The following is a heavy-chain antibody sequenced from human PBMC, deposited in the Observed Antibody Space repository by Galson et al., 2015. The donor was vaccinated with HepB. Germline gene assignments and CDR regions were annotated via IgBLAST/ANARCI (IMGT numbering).Heavy chain of an antibody. D-gene: IGHD3-10*01. V-gene: IGHV1-24*01. CDR1: GYALSELS. CDR3: ATENFGSGNYYNSGLGD. J-gene: IGHJ4*02. CDR2: FDPEDGET. Sequence: SVKVSCKVSGYALSELSMHWVRQAPGKGLEWMGGFDPEDGETIYAQKFQGRVTMTEDTSTDTAYMELSSLRSEDTAVYYCATENFGSGNYYNSGLGDWGQGTLVTVSS.